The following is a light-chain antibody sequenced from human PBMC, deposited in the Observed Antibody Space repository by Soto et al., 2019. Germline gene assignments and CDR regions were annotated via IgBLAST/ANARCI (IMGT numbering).Light chain of an antibody. CDR1: SSDVGSYNR. CDR2: EVS. CDR3: SSYTSSSTYI. V-gene: IGLV2-18*02. J-gene: IGLJ1*01. Sequence: QSVLTQPPSVSGSPGQSVAISCTGTSSDVGSYNRVSWYQQAPGTAPKLVIYEVSNRPSGVPDRFSGSRSGNTASLTISGLQAEDVADYYCSSYTSSSTYIFGTGTKFTVL.